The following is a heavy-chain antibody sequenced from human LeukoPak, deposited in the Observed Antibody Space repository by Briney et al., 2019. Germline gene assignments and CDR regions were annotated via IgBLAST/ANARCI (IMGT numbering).Heavy chain of an antibody. D-gene: IGHD3-9*01. CDR1: GFTFSSYA. CDR2: ISGSGGST. V-gene: IGHV3-23*01. CDR3: ARDRYYAFDI. J-gene: IGHJ3*02. Sequence: PGGSLRLSCAASGFTFSSYAMSWVRQAPGKGLEWVSAISGSGGSTYYANSVKGRFTISGDNAKSTLYLQMNSLRDDDTAVYYCARDRYYAFDIWGQGTMVTVSS.